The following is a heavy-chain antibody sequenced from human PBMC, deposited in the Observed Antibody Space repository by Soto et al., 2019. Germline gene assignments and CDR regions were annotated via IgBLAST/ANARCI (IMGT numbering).Heavy chain of an antibody. D-gene: IGHD2-15*01. CDR3: AKALVVVAPASKFDD. CDR1: GFTFSNFA. CDR2: ISASGGST. V-gene: IGHV3-23*01. Sequence: EVQLLESGGHLVQPGGSLRLSCAASGFTFSNFAMSWVRQAPGKGLEWVSGISASGGSTNYADSVRGRFTISRDNSENTLFLEMNSLRGEDTAVYYCAKALVVVAPASKFDDWRQGTLVTVSS. J-gene: IGHJ4*02.